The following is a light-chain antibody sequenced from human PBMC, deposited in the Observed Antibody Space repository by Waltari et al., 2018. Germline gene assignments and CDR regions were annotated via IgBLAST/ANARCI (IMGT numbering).Light chain of an antibody. CDR1: SGHSSNV. Sequence: QLVLTQSPSASASLGASVKLTCTLSSGHSSNVIAWHQQQPEKGPRFLMKVNSDGSQSKGDKIPDRFSGSSSGAEHYLTISRLQSEGEADYYCQTGGHGTWVFGGGTKLTVL. V-gene: IGLV4-69*01. CDR3: QTGGHGTWV. CDR2: VNSDGSQ. J-gene: IGLJ3*02.